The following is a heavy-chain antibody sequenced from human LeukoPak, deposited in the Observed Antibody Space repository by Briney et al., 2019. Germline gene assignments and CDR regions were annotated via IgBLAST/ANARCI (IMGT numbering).Heavy chain of an antibody. CDR2: ISAYNGNT. CDR3: ARVVYYDSSGYLNWFDP. Sequence: ASVKVSCKASGYTFTSYGISWVRQAPGQGLEWMGWISAYNGNTNYAQKLQGRVTMTTDTSTSTAYMELRSLRSDDTAVYYCARVVYYDSSGYLNWFDPWGQGTLVTVSS. V-gene: IGHV1-18*01. CDR1: GYTFTSYG. D-gene: IGHD3-22*01. J-gene: IGHJ5*02.